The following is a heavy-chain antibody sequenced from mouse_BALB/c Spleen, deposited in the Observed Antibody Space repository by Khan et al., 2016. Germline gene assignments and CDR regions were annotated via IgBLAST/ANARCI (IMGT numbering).Heavy chain of an antibody. V-gene: IGHV2-9*02. J-gene: IGHJ3*01. CDR2: IWPGGST. CDR1: GCSLTNSG. D-gene: IGHD2-4*01. CDR3: GRDDQDHDASFDS. Sequence: QVQLKESGPGLVAPSQSLSITCTVSGCSLTNSGVNWIRQPPGKGLEWLGVIWPGGSTVHNSAFMSSLSITQDNSQNHVILKTISLQTDDTAMYYCGRDDQDHDASFDSWGQGTLVIVSA.